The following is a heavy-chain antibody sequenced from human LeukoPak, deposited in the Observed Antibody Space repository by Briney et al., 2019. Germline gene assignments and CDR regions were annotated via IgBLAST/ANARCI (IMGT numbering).Heavy chain of an antibody. Sequence: GGSLRLSCAASGFTFSSYWMSWVRQAPGKGLEWVANIKQDGSEKYYVDSEKGRFTISRDNAKNSLYLQMNSLRAEDTAVYYCARDPDFWSGYYLPRGYYYGMDVWGQGTTVTVSS. CDR1: GFTFSSYW. J-gene: IGHJ6*02. D-gene: IGHD3-3*01. V-gene: IGHV3-7*01. CDR3: ARDPDFWSGYYLPRGYYYGMDV. CDR2: IKQDGSEK.